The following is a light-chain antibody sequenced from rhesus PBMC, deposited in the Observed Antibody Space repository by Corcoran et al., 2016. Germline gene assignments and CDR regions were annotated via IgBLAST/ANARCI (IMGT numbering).Light chain of an antibody. Sequence: QAALTQPPSVSVSPGQSVTISCTGTSDDIGRYDYVSWYQQHPGTAPKLIIFELTRRASGVSDRFSGSKSGNTASLTISGLQPEDEASYHCWSYEHLNPIFGSGTRLPVL. J-gene: IGLJ1*01. CDR1: SDDIGRYDY. CDR2: ELT. CDR3: WSYEHLNPI. V-gene: IGLV2-23*01.